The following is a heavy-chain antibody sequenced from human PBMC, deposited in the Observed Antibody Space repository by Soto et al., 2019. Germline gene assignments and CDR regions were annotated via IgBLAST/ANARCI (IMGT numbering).Heavy chain of an antibody. CDR2: ISYDGSNK. CDR3: ARGEEEMGPYYYGMDV. J-gene: IGHJ6*01. Sequence: QVQLVESGGGVVQPGRSLRLSCAASGFTFSSYAMHWVRQAPGKGLEWVAVISYDGSNKYYADSVKGRFTISRDNSKNTLYLQMNSLRAEDTAVYYCARGEEEMGPYYYGMDVW. V-gene: IGHV3-30-3*01. CDR1: GFTFSSYA. D-gene: IGHD1-26*01.